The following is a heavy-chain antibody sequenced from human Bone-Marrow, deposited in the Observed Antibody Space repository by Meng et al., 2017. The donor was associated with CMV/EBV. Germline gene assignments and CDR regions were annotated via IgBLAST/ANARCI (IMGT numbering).Heavy chain of an antibody. CDR3: AKGYTRWDYFDF. CDR1: GFSFNNYA. V-gene: IGHV3-23*01. CDR2: ISGSGHST. D-gene: IGHD1-1*01. J-gene: IGHJ4*02. Sequence: GESLKISCAVSGFSFNNYAMSWVRQAPGKGLEWVSAISGSGHSTYYTDSVKGRFSISRDNSKFELYLQMDSLRVEDTAIYYCAKGYTRWDYFDFWGQGTLVTVSS.